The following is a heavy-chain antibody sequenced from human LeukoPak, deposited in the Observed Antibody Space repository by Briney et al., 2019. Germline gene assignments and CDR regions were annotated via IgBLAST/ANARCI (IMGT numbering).Heavy chain of an antibody. V-gene: IGHV4-34*01. D-gene: IGHD3-10*01. CDR1: GGSFSGYY. CDR3: ARIGSGYDY. Sequence: SETLCLTCAVYGGSFSGYYWSWIRQPPGKGLEWIGEINHSGSTNYNPSLKSRVTISVDTSKNQFSLKLSSVTAADTAVYYCARIGSGYDYWGQGTLVTVSS. CDR2: INHSGST. J-gene: IGHJ4*02.